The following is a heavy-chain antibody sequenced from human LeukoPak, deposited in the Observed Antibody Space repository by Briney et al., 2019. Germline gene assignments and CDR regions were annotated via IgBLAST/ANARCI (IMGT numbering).Heavy chain of an antibody. CDR1: GFNVSSNY. V-gene: IGHV3-66*02. CDR2: IYGADAA. D-gene: IGHD6-13*01. J-gene: IGHJ4*02. CDR3: VTSTGQQFIPYDY. Sequence: GGSLRLSCAASGFNVSSNYMTWIRQAPGKGLEWVSLIYGADAAYYAESVRGRFMISRDNLKNTLFLQMNSLRVEDTAPYYCVTSTGQQFIPYDYWGQGTHVTISS.